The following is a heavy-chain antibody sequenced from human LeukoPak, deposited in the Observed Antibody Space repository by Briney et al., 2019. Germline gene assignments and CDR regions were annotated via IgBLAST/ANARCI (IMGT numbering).Heavy chain of an antibody. CDR2: IIPIFGTA. CDR1: GGTFSSYA. J-gene: IGHJ4*02. D-gene: IGHD3-22*01. V-gene: IGHV1-69*05. Sequence: SVKVSCKASGGTFSSYAISWVRQAPGQGLEWMGRIIPIFGTANYAQKFQGKVTITTDESTSTAYMELSSLRSEDTAVYYCARDSRRDYYDSSGPYGAFDYWGQGTLVTVSS. CDR3: ARDSRRDYYDSSGPYGAFDY.